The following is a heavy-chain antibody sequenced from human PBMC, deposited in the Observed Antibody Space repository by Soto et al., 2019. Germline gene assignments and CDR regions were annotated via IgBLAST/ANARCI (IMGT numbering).Heavy chain of an antibody. J-gene: IGHJ3*02. D-gene: IGHD2-15*01. CDR2: LYSTDGT. CDR1: GFTFSGKKY. Sequence: DVQLVESGGGLIQPGGSLRLSCAASGFTFSGKKYLTWVRQAPGKGLEWVSALYSTDGTFYVDSVKGRFTISKDNSKNTFYLQLNSLRPDDTAVYYCATWLLREHAFDIWGLGTMVTVSS. CDR3: ATWLLREHAFDI. V-gene: IGHV3-53*01.